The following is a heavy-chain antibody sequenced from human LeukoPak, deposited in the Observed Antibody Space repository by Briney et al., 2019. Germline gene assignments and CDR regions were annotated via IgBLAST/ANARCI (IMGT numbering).Heavy chain of an antibody. Sequence: ASVTVSRMASGYTFTGYYMHWVRPAPAQGLEWMGWINPNSGGTNYAQKFQGRVTMTRDTSISTAYMELSRLRSDDTAVYYCARVGRGDWYYFDYWGQGTLVTVSS. CDR2: INPNSGGT. CDR3: ARVGRGDWYYFDY. CDR1: GYTFTGYY. V-gene: IGHV1-2*02. D-gene: IGHD2-21*02. J-gene: IGHJ4*02.